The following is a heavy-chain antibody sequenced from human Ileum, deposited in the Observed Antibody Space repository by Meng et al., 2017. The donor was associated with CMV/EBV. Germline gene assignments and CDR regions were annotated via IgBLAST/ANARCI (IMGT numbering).Heavy chain of an antibody. CDR3: ARAAARGVPVDL. D-gene: IGHD3-10*01. J-gene: IGHJ5*02. CDR2: IHPTGTT. Sequence: QLQLQESGPRLLQPSETLSLTCTVTGGSLTSYYWTWIRQPAGKGLEWIGHIHPTGTTDDNPSLRSRVSMSLDKSKNQFSLKLTSVTAADTAVYYCARAAARGVPVDLWGQGTLVTVSS. CDR1: GGSLTSYY. V-gene: IGHV4-4*07.